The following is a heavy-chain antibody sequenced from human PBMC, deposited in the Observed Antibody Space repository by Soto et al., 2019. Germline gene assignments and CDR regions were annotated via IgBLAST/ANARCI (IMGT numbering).Heavy chain of an antibody. CDR2: IDPSDSST. V-gene: IGHV5-10-1*01. Sequence: GESLKISCXVSGYTFTTYWITWVRQMPGKGLQWMGMIDPSDSSTDYSPSFQGHVTLSVDRSISTAYLQLSRLKASDTALYFCARRYPYCSSSSCSNMGVWGQGTTVTVSS. CDR3: ARRYPYCSSSSCSNMGV. CDR1: GYTFTTYW. D-gene: IGHD2-15*01. J-gene: IGHJ6*02.